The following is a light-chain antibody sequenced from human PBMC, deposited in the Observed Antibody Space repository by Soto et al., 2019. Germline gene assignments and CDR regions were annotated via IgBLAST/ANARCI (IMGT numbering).Light chain of an antibody. Sequence: QSVLTQPPSASRTPGQRVIISCSGSGSSIGTNTVNWYRQLPGTAPKLLIYGDNQRPSGVPDRFSGSKSGTSASLAISGLQSEDEADYYCAAWDGSLNNVLFGGGTKLTVL. CDR2: GDN. J-gene: IGLJ2*01. CDR3: AAWDGSLNNVL. CDR1: GSSIGTNT. V-gene: IGLV1-44*01.